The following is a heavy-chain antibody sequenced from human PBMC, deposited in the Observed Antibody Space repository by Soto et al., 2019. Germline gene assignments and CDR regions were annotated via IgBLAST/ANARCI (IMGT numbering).Heavy chain of an antibody. CDR3: ARGPRLIPPNNWFDP. Sequence: SETLSLTCTVSGGSISSGGYYWSWIRQHPGKGLEWIGYIYYSGSTYYNPSLKSRVTISVDTSKNQFSLKLSSVTAADTAVYYCARGPRLIPPNNWFDPWGQGTLVTVS. CDR2: IYYSGST. CDR1: GGSISSGGYY. J-gene: IGHJ5*02. V-gene: IGHV4-31*03. D-gene: IGHD6-25*01.